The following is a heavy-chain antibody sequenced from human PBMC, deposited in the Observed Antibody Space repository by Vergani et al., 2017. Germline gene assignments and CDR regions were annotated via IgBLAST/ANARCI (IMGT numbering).Heavy chain of an antibody. CDR2: IYYSGTT. CDR1: GAYVGSGGYY. J-gene: IGHJ3*02. Sequence: QVQLQESGPGLVKASQTLSLTCSVSGAYVGSGGYYWTWVRQRPGMGLDWIGYIYYSGTTYYNPSLESRLTISLDTSKNQFSLKLSSVTAADTAVYYCARDDALNTAMVNDAFDIWGQGTMVTVSS. V-gene: IGHV4-31*03. D-gene: IGHD5-18*01. CDR3: ARDDALNTAMVNDAFDI.